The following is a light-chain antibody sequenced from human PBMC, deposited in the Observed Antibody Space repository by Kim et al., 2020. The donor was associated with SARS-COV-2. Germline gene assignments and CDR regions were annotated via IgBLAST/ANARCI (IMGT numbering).Light chain of an antibody. CDR2: GAS. CDR1: QIVDTS. J-gene: IGKJ4*01. Sequence: EIVMTQSPATLSVSPGEGATLSCRASQIVDTSLAWYQQKPGQAPRLLISGASTRASGVPARFSGSGSRTDFTLTISSLQSEDFAVYYCQQYTNWPLTFGGGTKLEI. V-gene: IGKV3-15*01. CDR3: QQYTNWPLT.